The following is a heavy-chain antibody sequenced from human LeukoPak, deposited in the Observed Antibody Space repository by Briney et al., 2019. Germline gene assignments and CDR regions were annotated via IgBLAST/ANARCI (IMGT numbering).Heavy chain of an antibody. V-gene: IGHV1-46*01. D-gene: IGHD5-18*01. CDR1: GYTFTSYY. CDR2: INPSGGST. Sequence: GASVKVSCKASGYTFTSYYMHWVRQAPGQGLGWMGIINPSGGSTSYAQKFQGRVTMTRDTSKSTVYMELSRLGSEDTAVYYCASDSLSEGQLWMFDYWGQGTLVTVSS. CDR3: ASDSLSEGQLWMFDY. J-gene: IGHJ4*02.